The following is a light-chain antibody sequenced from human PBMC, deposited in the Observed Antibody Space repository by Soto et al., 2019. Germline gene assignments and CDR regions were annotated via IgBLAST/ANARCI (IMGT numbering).Light chain of an antibody. CDR2: EVT. V-gene: IGLV2-14*01. CDR1: GSDVGDSSH. Sequence: QSALTQPRSVSGSPGQSVTISCTATGSDVGDSSHVSWYQLHPGKAPKLMIYEVTDRPSGVSNRFSGSKSGNTASLTISGLQAEDEADYYCSSFTSTSTRLFGSGTKLTVL. J-gene: IGLJ1*01. CDR3: SSFTSTSTRL.